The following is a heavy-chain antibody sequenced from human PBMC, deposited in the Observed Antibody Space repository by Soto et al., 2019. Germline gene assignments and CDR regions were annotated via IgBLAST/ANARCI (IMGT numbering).Heavy chain of an antibody. CDR1: GGTFSSYA. CDR3: AGARKGGVDAFDI. V-gene: IGHV1-69*13. J-gene: IGHJ3*02. D-gene: IGHD3-16*01. Sequence: GASVKVSCKASGGTFSSYAISWVRQAPGQGLEWMGGIIPIFGTANYAQKFQGRVTITADEPTSTAYMELSSLRSEDTAVYYCAGARKGGVDAFDIWGQGTMVTVSS. CDR2: IIPIFGTA.